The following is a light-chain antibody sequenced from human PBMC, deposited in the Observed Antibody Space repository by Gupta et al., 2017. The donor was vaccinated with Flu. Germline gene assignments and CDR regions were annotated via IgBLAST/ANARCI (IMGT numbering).Light chain of an antibody. CDR3: QQSYSNVALS. V-gene: IGKV1-39*01. CDR1: QTIYNS. J-gene: IGKJ4*01. CDR2: DAS. Sequence: DIQMTQSPSSLSASIGDRVTFTCRASQTIYNSLNWYQQKPGRAPKLLISDASKLHSGVPPRFSGSGSGTDFTLTISSVQPEDFGTYYCQQSYSNVALSFGGGTKVDIK.